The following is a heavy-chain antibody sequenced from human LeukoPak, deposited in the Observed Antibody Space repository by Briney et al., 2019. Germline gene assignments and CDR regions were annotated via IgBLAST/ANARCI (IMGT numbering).Heavy chain of an antibody. J-gene: IGHJ4*02. CDR2: ISSDGSKQ. V-gene: IGHV3-30*18. D-gene: IGHD3-10*01. CDR3: AKPNYSGSGNFPFDY. Sequence: GSLRLSCAASGFTFSTYGVHWVRQAPGKGLEWVAVISSDGSKQYYADSVKGRFTISRDNSKNTLYLQMNSLRAEDAAVYYCAKPNYSGSGNFPFDYWGQGTQVTVSS. CDR1: GFTFSTYG.